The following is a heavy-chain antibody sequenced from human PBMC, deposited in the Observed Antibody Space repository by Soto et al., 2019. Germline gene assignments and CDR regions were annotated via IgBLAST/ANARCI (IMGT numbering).Heavy chain of an antibody. D-gene: IGHD3-10*01. CDR2: IYYSGST. Sequence: QVQLQESGPGLVKPSQTLSLTCTVSGGSISSGDYYWSWLRQPPGKGLEWIGYIYYSGSTYYNPSLKSRVIISVDTSKNQFSLKLSSVTAADTAVYYCARVGGFGATTIDYWGQGTLVTVSS. J-gene: IGHJ4*02. CDR1: GGSISSGDYY. CDR3: ARVGGFGATTIDY. V-gene: IGHV4-30-4*01.